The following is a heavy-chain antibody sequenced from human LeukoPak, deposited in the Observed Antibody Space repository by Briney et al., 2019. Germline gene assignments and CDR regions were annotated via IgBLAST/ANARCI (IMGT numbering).Heavy chain of an antibody. CDR2: IYYSGST. CDR1: GGSISSYY. D-gene: IGHD5-24*01. CDR3: ARGGMATIRY. V-gene: IGHV4-59*01. Sequence: PSETLSLTCTVSGGSISSYYWSWIRQPPGKGLEWIGYIYYSGSTNYNPSLKSRVTISVDTSKNQFSLKLSSVTAAGTAVYYCARGGMATIRYWGQGTLVTVSS. J-gene: IGHJ4*02.